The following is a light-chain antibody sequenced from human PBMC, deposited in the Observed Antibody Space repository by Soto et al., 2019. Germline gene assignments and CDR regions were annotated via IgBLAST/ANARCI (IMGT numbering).Light chain of an antibody. Sequence: EIVLTQSPGTLYLSPGERATLTCRASQSVSNRYLAWYQQKPGQAPRLVVSGASSRATGIPDRFSGSGSGTDFTLTISRLEPEDFAVYYCQQYGSSPPLTFGGGTKVEIK. CDR3: QQYGSSPPLT. CDR1: QSVSNRY. V-gene: IGKV3-20*01. J-gene: IGKJ4*01. CDR2: GAS.